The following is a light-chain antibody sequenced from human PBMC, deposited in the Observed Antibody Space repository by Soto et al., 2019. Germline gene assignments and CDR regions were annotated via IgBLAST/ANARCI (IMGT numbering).Light chain of an antibody. Sequence: DIQMTQSPSTLSASVGDRVTITCRASQSIGTYFNWFQQKPGKAPKLLIYSASSLESGVPSRFSGSGSGTHFTLTISSLQREDFATYYCQQSYSIPLTFGGGTKVDIK. CDR2: SAS. CDR3: QQSYSIPLT. CDR1: QSIGTY. V-gene: IGKV1-39*01. J-gene: IGKJ4*01.